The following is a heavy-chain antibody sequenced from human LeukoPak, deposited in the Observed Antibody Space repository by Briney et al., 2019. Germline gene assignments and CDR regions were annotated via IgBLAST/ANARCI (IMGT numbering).Heavy chain of an antibody. Sequence: SETLSLTCTVSGGSTSSSSYYWGWIRQPPGKGLEWIGSIYYSGSTYYNPSLKSRVTISVDTSKNQFSLKLSSVTAADTAVYYCATPGLKHYDSSGYYQSLFDYWGQGTLVTVSS. J-gene: IGHJ4*02. CDR3: ATPGLKHYDSSGYYQSLFDY. CDR1: GGSTSSSSYY. V-gene: IGHV4-39*07. D-gene: IGHD3-22*01. CDR2: IYYSGST.